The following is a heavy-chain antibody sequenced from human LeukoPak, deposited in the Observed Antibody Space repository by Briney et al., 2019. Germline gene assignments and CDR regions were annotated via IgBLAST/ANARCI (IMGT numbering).Heavy chain of an antibody. J-gene: IGHJ4*02. D-gene: IGHD3-10*01. CDR2: INHSGST. CDR3: AKDRRAGSYDY. Sequence: SETLSLTCAVYGGSFSGYYWSWIRQPPGKGLEWIGEINHSGSTNYNPSLKSRVTISVDTSKNQFSLKLSSVTAADTAVYYCAKDRRAGSYDYWGQGTLVTVSS. V-gene: IGHV4-34*01. CDR1: GGSFSGYY.